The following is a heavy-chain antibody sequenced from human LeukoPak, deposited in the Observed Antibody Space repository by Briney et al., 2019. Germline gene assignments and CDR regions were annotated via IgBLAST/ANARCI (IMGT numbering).Heavy chain of an antibody. V-gene: IGHV1-2*02. CDR3: ARDLYCSSTSCISERIPDY. D-gene: IGHD2-2*01. Sequence: ASVRVSCKASGYTFTGYYMHWVRQAPGQGLEGMGWINPNSGGTNYAQKFQGRVTMTRDTSISTAYMELSRLRSDDTAVYYCARDLYCSSTSCISERIPDYWGQGTLVTVSS. CDR2: INPNSGGT. CDR1: GYTFTGYY. J-gene: IGHJ4*02.